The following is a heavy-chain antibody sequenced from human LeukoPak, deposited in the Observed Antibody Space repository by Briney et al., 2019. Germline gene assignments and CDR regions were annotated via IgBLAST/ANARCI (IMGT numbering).Heavy chain of an antibody. CDR2: MSHDGSYK. V-gene: IGHV3-30*04. D-gene: IGHD6-13*01. CDR3: AKALVGSSWYSHAFDI. CDR1: GFTFSSYA. J-gene: IGHJ3*02. Sequence: GGSLRLSCAASGFTFSSYAMHWVRQAPGKGLEWVAVMSHDGSYKYYADSVKGRFTVSRDNSKNTLYLQMNSLRAEDTAVYYCAKALVGSSWYSHAFDIWGQGTMVTVSS.